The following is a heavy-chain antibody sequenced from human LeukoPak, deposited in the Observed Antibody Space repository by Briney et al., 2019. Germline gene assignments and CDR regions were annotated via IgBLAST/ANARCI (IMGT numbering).Heavy chain of an antibody. CDR3: ARMFEF. Sequence: GGSLRLSCVVSGFTFSNYEMNWVRQAPGKGLEWVPYISSSGSTTYYADSVKGRFTISRDNAKNSLFLQMNSLRAEDTAVYFCARMFEFWGQGTLVTVSS. J-gene: IGHJ4*02. CDR1: GFTFSNYE. CDR2: ISSSGSTT. V-gene: IGHV3-48*03.